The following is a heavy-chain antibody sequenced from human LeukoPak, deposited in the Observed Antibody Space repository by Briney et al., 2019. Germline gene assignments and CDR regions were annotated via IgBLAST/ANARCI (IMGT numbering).Heavy chain of an antibody. CDR1: GFTFSSYW. CDR3: AGDVIAVAGIGNY. J-gene: IGHJ4*02. CDR2: IKQDGSEK. D-gene: IGHD6-19*01. Sequence: GGSLRLSCAASGFTFSSYWMSWVRQAPGKGLEWVANIKQDGSEKYYVDSVKGRFTISRDNAKNSLYLQMNSLRAEDTAVYYCAGDVIAVAGIGNYWGQGTLVTVSS. V-gene: IGHV3-7*05.